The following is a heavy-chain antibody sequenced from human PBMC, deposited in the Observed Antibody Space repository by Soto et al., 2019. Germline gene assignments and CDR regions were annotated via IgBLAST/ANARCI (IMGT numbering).Heavy chain of an antibody. V-gene: IGHV3-33*01. CDR2: IWYDGSNK. CDR3: ARYCSGGSCYPKGYFDY. Sequence: GGSLRLSCAASGFTFSSYGMHWVRQAPGKGLEWVAVIWYDGSNKYYADPVKGRFTISRDNSKNTPYLQMNSLRAEDTAVYYCARYCSGGSCYPKGYFDYWGQGTLVTVSS. D-gene: IGHD2-15*01. J-gene: IGHJ4*02. CDR1: GFTFSSYG.